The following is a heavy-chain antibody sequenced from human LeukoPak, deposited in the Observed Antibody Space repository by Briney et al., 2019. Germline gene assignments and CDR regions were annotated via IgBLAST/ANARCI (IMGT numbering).Heavy chain of an antibody. D-gene: IGHD3-22*01. CDR1: GFTFDDYA. J-gene: IGHJ3*02. CDR2: ISWNSGSI. Sequence: GGSLRLSCAASGFTFDDYAMHRVRQAPGKGLEWVSGISWNSGSIGYADSVKGRFTISRDNAKNSLYLQMNSLRAEDTALYYCAKPMEYYYDSSGPGDVAFDIWGQGTMVTVSS. CDR3: AKPMEYYYDSSGPGDVAFDI. V-gene: IGHV3-9*01.